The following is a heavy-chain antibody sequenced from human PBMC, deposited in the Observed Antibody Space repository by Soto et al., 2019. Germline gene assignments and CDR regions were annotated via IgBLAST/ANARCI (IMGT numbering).Heavy chain of an antibody. CDR2: IYHSGST. CDR3: AREGDYGSGSPGSYNWFDP. D-gene: IGHD3-10*01. J-gene: IGHJ5*02. Sequence: PSETLSLTCAVSGGSISSSNWWSWVRQPPGKGLEWIGEIYHSGSTNYNPSLKGRVTISVDKSKNQFSLKLSSVTAADTAVYYCAREGDYGSGSPGSYNWFDPWGQGTLVTVSS. V-gene: IGHV4-4*02. CDR1: GGSISSSNW.